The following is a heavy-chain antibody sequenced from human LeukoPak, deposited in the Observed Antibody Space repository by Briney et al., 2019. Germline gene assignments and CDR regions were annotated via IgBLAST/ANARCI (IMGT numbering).Heavy chain of an antibody. CDR3: ATTSYYYDSSGYYLFDY. V-gene: IGHV3-20*04. D-gene: IGHD3-22*01. Sequence: GGYLRLSCAASGFTFDDYGMSWVRQAPGKGLEWVSGINWNGGSTGYADSVKGRFTISRDNAKNSLYLQMNSLRAEDTALYYCATTSYYYDSSGYYLFDYWGQGTLVTVSS. CDR1: GFTFDDYG. J-gene: IGHJ4*02. CDR2: INWNGGST.